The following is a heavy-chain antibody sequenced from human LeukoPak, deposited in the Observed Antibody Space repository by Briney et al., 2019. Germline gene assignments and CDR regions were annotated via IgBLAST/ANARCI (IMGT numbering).Heavy chain of an antibody. CDR2: IKQDGSEK. D-gene: IGHD1-26*01. J-gene: IGHJ4*02. CDR1: GFTFSSYW. Sequence: QPGGSLRLSCAASGFTFSSYWMSWVRQAPGKGLEWVANIKQDGSEKYYVDSVKGRFTISRDNAKNSLYLQMISLRAEDTAVYYCARDLVGAIQLYGYWGQGTLVTVSS. CDR3: ARDLVGAIQLYGY. V-gene: IGHV3-7*01.